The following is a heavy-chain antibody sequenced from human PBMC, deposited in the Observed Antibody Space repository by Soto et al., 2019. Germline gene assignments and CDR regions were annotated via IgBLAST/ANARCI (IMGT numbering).Heavy chain of an antibody. CDR3: ARGGSLYWYFDL. V-gene: IGHV1-3*01. CDR1: GYTFTNYA. CDR2: INAGNGNT. D-gene: IGHD1-26*01. J-gene: IGHJ2*01. Sequence: ASVNVSCKASGYTFTNYAMHWVLQAPGQRLEWMGWINAGNGNTKYSQKFQGRVTITRDTSASTAYMELSSLRSEDTAVYYCARGGSLYWYFDLWGRGTLVTVSS.